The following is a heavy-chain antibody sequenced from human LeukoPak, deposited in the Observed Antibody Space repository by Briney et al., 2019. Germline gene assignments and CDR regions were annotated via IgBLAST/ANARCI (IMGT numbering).Heavy chain of an antibody. CDR1: GFTFSSYW. J-gene: IGHJ4*02. Sequence: QPGGSLRLSCAASGFTFSSYWMHWVRQAPGKGLVWVSRINSDGSSTSYADSVKGRFTISRDKAKNTLYLQMNSLRAEDTAVYYCARDSGYDDYFDYWGQGTLVTVSS. V-gene: IGHV3-74*01. CDR3: ARDSGYDDYFDY. D-gene: IGHD5-12*01. CDR2: INSDGSST.